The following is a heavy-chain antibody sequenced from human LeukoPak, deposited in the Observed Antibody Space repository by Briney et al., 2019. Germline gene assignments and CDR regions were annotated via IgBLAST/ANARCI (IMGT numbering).Heavy chain of an antibody. D-gene: IGHD3-22*01. CDR1: GFTFSSYS. CDR3: ARDPRPYYYDSSGYYLIWYNWFDP. Sequence: GGSLRLSCAAFGFTFSSYSMNWVCQAPGKGLEWVSSISSSSSYIYYADSVKGRFTISRDNAKNSLYLQMNSLRAEDTAVYYCARDPRPYYYDSSGYYLIWYNWFDPWGQGTLVTVSS. J-gene: IGHJ5*02. V-gene: IGHV3-21*01. CDR2: ISSSSSYI.